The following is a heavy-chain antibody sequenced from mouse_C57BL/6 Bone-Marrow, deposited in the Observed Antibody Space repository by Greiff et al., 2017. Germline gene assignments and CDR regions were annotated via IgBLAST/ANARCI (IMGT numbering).Heavy chain of an antibody. Sequence: QVQLQQPGAELVKPGASVTLSCKASGYTFTNYWMHWVKQRPGQGLEWIGMMHPNGGSPDYNEKFKSEATLSVDKSSRTAYMELSILTSEDSAVYYCARSYDYDDYTMDYWGQGTSVTVSS. V-gene: IGHV1-64*01. CDR2: MHPNGGSP. D-gene: IGHD2-4*01. CDR1: GYTFTNYW. CDR3: ARSYDYDDYTMDY. J-gene: IGHJ4*01.